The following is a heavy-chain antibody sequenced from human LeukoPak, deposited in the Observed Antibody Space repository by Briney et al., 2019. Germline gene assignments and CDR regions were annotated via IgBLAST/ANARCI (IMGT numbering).Heavy chain of an antibody. D-gene: IGHD6-19*01. J-gene: IGHJ4*02. Sequence: ASVKCSCKAYGYTFASYYIHWVRQAPGQGLEWIGIVNPSAGSTSYAQKFQGRVTMTRDTSTSTVYMELSSLRSEDTAVYYCARGGGTAVADRKSRFDDWGQGTLVTVSS. CDR1: GYTFASYY. CDR2: VNPSAGST. CDR3: ARGGGTAVADRKSRFDD. V-gene: IGHV1-46*01.